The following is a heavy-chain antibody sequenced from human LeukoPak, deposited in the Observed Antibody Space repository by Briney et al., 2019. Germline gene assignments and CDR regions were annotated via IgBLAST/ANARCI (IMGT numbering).Heavy chain of an antibody. D-gene: IGHD1-14*01. Sequence: SETLSLTCTVSGGSISSYYWGWVRQPPGKGLEWIGSIFYSGTTYYNPSLKSRVTISVDTSKNQFSLKLRSVTAADTAVYYCARHEWGITNAFDIWGQGTVVTVSS. CDR3: ARHEWGITNAFDI. V-gene: IGHV4-39*01. CDR1: GGSISSYY. CDR2: IFYSGTT. J-gene: IGHJ3*02.